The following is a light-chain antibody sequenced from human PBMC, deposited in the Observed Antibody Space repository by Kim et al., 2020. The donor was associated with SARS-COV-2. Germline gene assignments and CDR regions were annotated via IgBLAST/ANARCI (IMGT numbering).Light chain of an antibody. V-gene: IGLV1-47*01. CDR2: RNN. CDR3: AAWDDSLSGRGVV. Sequence: VTISCSGSSSNIGSNYVYWYQQLPGTAPKLLIYRNNQRPSGVPDRFSGSKSGTSASLAISGLRSEDEADYYCAAWDDSLSGRGVVFGGGTQLPS. J-gene: IGLJ2*01. CDR1: SSNIGSNY.